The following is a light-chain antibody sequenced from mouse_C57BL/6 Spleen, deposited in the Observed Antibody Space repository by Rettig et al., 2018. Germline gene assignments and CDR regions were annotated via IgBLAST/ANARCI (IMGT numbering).Light chain of an antibody. CDR3: QHHYGTPLT. CDR1: ENIYSY. J-gene: IGKJ5*01. V-gene: IGKV12-44*01. Sequence: DIQMTQSPASLSASVGETVTITCRASENIYSYLVWYQQKQGKSPQLLVYNAKTLAEGVPSRFSGSGSGTQFSLKINSLQPEDFGSYYCQHHYGTPLTFGAGTKLELK. CDR2: NAK.